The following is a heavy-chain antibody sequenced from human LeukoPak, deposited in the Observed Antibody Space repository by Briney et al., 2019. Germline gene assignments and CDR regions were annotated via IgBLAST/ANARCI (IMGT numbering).Heavy chain of an antibody. CDR2: IYYSGST. Sequence: SQTLSLTCTVSGGSISSGDYYWSWIRQPPGKGLEWIGYIYYSGSTYSNPSLKSRVTISVDTSKNQFSLKLSSVTAADTAVYYCARATDYGDLFDYWGQGTLVTVSS. J-gene: IGHJ4*02. CDR3: ARATDYGDLFDY. V-gene: IGHV4-30-4*01. CDR1: GGSISSGDYY. D-gene: IGHD4-17*01.